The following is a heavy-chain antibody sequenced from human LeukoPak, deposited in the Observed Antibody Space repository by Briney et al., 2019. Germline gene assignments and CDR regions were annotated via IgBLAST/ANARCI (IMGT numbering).Heavy chain of an antibody. CDR2: INQDGSEE. D-gene: IGHD6-19*01. CDR3: AKDNRRHYTSGPNPDSLH. V-gene: IGHV3-7*03. J-gene: IGHJ4*02. CDR1: GFTFSSYW. Sequence: PGGSLRLSCAASGFTFSSYWMSWVRQAPGKGLEWVANINQDGSEENYVDSVKGRFTISRDNAKNSLYLQMNSLRVEDTAFYYCAKDNRRHYTSGPNPDSLHWGQGALVTVSS.